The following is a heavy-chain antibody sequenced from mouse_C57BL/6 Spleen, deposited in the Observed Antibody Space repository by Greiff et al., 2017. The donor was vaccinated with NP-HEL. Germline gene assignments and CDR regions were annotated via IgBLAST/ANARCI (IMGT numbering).Heavy chain of an antibody. V-gene: IGHV3-6*01. CDR2: ISYDGSN. CDR3: ARDKGFPLAY. CDR1: GYSITSGYY. Sequence: ESGPGLVKPSQSLSLTCSVTGYSITSGYYWNWIRQFPGNKLEWMGYISYDGSNNYNPSLKNRISITRDTSKNQFFLKLNSVTTEDTATYYCARDKGFPLAYWGQGTLVTVSA. J-gene: IGHJ3*01.